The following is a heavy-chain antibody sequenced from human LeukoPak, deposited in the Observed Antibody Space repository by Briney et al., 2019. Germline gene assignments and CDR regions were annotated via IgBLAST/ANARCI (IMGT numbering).Heavy chain of an antibody. CDR2: IAAGNGNT. D-gene: IGHD4-17*01. Sequence: ASVKVSCKASVYIFTDYAFHWVRQPPGQRLEWMGWIAAGNGNTRYSQEFQGRITITRDTSASTDSMELSSLTSEDTAVYYCARDSWVTTNYFDFWGQGTLVTVSS. CDR3: ARDSWVTTNYFDF. CDR1: VYIFTDYA. J-gene: IGHJ4*02. V-gene: IGHV1-3*01.